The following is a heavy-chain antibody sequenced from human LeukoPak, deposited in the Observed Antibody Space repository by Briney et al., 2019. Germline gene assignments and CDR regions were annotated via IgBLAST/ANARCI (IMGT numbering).Heavy chain of an antibody. V-gene: IGHV4-39*01. J-gene: IGHJ4*02. CDR2: IYYSGST. Sequence: SETLSLTCTVSGGXISSSGYYWGWTRQPPGRGLEWIGSIYYSGSTYYNPSLKSRVTISLDTSKNQFSLKLTSVTAADTAMYYCARHPPSYYDYWGQGTLVTVS. D-gene: IGHD3-10*01. CDR3: ARHPPSYYDY. CDR1: GGXISSSGYY.